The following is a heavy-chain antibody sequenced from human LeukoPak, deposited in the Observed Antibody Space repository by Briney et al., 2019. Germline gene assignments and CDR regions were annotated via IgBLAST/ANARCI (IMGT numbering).Heavy chain of an antibody. Sequence: PSETLSLTCTVSGGSISSYNWNWIRQPPAPGLERIGNIYYSGSINYTTSLQRRVTISVDTYTNQFSPKLSSVTAAATAVYYCARDPIATAGQRVSHYYYGMDVWGQGTTVTVSS. V-gene: IGHV4-59*01. D-gene: IGHD6-13*01. CDR3: ARDPIATAGQRVSHYYYGMDV. CDR1: GGSISSYN. J-gene: IGHJ6*02. CDR2: IYYSGSI.